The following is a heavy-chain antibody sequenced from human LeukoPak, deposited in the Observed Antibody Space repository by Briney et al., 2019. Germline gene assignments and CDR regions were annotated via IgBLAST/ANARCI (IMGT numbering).Heavy chain of an antibody. V-gene: IGHV4-34*01. Sequence: SETPSLTCAVYGGSFSDYYWSWIRQPPGKGLEWIGEINHSGSTNYNPSLKSRVTISVDTSKNQFSLKLSSVTAADTAVYHCARERLAARHHWFDPWGQGTLVTVSS. D-gene: IGHD6-6*01. CDR3: ARERLAARHHWFDP. J-gene: IGHJ5*02. CDR1: GGSFSDYY. CDR2: INHSGST.